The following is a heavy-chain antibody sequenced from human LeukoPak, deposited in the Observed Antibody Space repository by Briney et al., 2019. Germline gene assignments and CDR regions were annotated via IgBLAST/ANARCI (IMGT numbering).Heavy chain of an antibody. J-gene: IGHJ4*02. CDR2: INSDGSSA. Sequence: PGGSLRLSCVASGFTFSSYWMHWVRQAPGKGLVWVSRINSDGSSATYADSVKGRFTISRDNAKNSLYLQMNSLRAEDTAVYYCARTLRGYAGDYWGQGTLVTVSS. D-gene: IGHD6-25*01. V-gene: IGHV3-74*03. CDR3: ARTLRGYAGDY. CDR1: GFTFSSYW.